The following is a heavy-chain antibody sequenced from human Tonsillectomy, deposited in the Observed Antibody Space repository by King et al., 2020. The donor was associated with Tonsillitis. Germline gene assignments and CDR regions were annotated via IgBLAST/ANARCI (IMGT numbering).Heavy chain of an antibody. CDR1: GFTFGNVG. CDR3: VRDGLGYDWNYFES. J-gene: IGHJ4*02. D-gene: IGHD1-20*01. CDR2: IRSKAYGETI. V-gene: IGHV3-49*03. Sequence: VQLVESGGGWVQPGRSLRLSCATSGFTFGNVGMSWFRQAPGKGLEWVGFIRSKAYGETIDYATSVKGRFTITRDDSNSIAYLQMNSLRTEDTAVYYCVRDGLGYDWNYFESWGQGTLVAVSS.